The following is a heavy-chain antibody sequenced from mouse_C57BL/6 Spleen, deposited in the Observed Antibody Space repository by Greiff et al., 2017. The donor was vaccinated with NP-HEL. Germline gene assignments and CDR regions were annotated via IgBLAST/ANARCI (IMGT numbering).Heavy chain of an antibody. CDR1: GFTFSDYG. CDR2: ISSGSSTI. D-gene: IGHD1-1*01. CDR3: ARRYYGYAMDY. J-gene: IGHJ4*01. V-gene: IGHV5-17*01. Sequence: VQLQESGGGLVKPGGSLKLSCAASGFTFSDYGMHWVRQAPEKGLEWVAYISSGSSTIYYADTVKGRFTISRDNAKNTLFLQMTSLRSEDTSMYYCARRYYGYAMDYWGQGTSVTVSS.